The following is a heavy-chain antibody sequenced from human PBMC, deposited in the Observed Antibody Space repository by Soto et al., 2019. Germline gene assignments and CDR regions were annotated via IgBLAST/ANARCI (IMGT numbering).Heavy chain of an antibody. D-gene: IGHD6-6*01. CDR1: GFTFSSFS. Sequence: GGSLRLSSAASGFTFSSFSMNWVRQAPGKGLEWVSYISSSSSTIYYADSVKGRFTISRDNAKNSLYLQMNSLRDEDTAVYYCARSSRSLYYGMDVWGQGTTVTVSS. CDR3: ARSSRSLYYGMDV. V-gene: IGHV3-48*02. J-gene: IGHJ6*02. CDR2: ISSSSSTI.